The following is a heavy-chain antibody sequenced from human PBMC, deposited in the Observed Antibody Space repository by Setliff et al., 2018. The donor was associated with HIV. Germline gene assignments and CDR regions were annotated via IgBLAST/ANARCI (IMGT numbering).Heavy chain of an antibody. Sequence: ASETLSLTCTVSGDSISSGSNYWSWIRQPAGRGLEWIGRIYTSGPRYNPSLENRVTISVDTSKNEFSLRLRSVTVADTATYYCARSTVGAGTTFPWGRGTLVTVSS. D-gene: IGHD1-7*01. CDR3: ARSTVGAGTTFP. CDR1: GDSISSGSNY. CDR2: IYTSGP. J-gene: IGHJ4*02. V-gene: IGHV4-61*02.